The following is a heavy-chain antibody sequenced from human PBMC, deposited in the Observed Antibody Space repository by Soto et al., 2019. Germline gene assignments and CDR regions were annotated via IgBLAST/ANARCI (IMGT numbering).Heavy chain of an antibody. CDR3: VREAKGLDGVAFDH. CDR1: GFTFSSYA. V-gene: IGHV3-23*01. J-gene: IGHJ4*02. Sequence: GGSLRLSCAASGFTFSSYAMSWVRQAPGKGMEWVSAISGSGGSTYYADSVKGRFTISRVNSKHTLFLQMNPLRPDDTAIYYCVREAKGLDGVAFDHWGQGTQVTVSS. D-gene: IGHD3-16*01. CDR2: ISGSGGST.